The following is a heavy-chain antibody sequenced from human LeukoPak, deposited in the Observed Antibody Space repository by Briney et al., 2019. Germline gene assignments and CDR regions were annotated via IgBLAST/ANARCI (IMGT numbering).Heavy chain of an antibody. J-gene: IGHJ6*02. CDR1: GGPISSGDYY. CDR2: IYYSGST. CDR3: ARGTLEWLLRYYYYGVDV. D-gene: IGHD3-3*01. Sequence: SQTLSLTCTVSGGPISSGDYYWSWIRQPPGKGLEWIGYIYYSGSTYYNPSLKSRVTISVDTSKNQFSLKLSSVTAADTAVYYCARGTLEWLLRYYYYGVDVWGQGTTVTVSS. V-gene: IGHV4-30-4*01.